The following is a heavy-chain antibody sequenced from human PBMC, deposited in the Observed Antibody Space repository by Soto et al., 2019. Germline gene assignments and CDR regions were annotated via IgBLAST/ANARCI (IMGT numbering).Heavy chain of an antibody. CDR2: INAGNVKT. Sequence: ASVKVSCKASGYTLSNHAMHWVRQAPGQRLEWMGWINAGNVKTDYAQKLQGRVTMTTDKSTSTAYMELSSLRSEDTAVYYCARGYCSGGSCAVDAFDIWGQGTMVTVSS. CDR1: GYTLSNHA. CDR3: ARGYCSGGSCAVDAFDI. J-gene: IGHJ3*02. V-gene: IGHV1-3*01. D-gene: IGHD2-15*01.